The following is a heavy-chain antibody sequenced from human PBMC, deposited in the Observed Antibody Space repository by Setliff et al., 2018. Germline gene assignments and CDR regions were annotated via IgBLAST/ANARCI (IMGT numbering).Heavy chain of an antibody. D-gene: IGHD3-3*01. CDR1: GGSISSSSYY. CDR3: ARDRITIFGVVIPFDY. CDR2: IYYSGST. J-gene: IGHJ4*02. Sequence: TSETLSLTCTVSGGSISSSSYYWGWIRQPPGKGLEWIGSIYYSGSTYYNPSLKSRVTISVDTSKNQFSLKLSSVTAADTAVYYCARDRITIFGVVIPFDYWGQGTLVTVPQ. V-gene: IGHV4-39*07.